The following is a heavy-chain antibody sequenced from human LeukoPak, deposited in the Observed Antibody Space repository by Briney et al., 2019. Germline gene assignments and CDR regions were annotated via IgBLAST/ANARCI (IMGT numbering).Heavy chain of an antibody. Sequence: SETLSLTCTVSGGSISSYYWTWIRQPPGKRLEWIGYIYYTGSTNYNPSLKSRVTISVDTSKNQFSLKLNSVTAADTAVYYCARASDGSGSYFGWFDPWGQGTLVTVSS. CDR2: IYYTGST. CDR3: ARASDGSGSYFGWFDP. J-gene: IGHJ5*02. V-gene: IGHV4-59*01. CDR1: GGSISSYY. D-gene: IGHD3-10*01.